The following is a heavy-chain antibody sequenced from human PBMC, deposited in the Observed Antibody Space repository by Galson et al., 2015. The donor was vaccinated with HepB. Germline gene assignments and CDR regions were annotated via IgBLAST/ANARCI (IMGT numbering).Heavy chain of an antibody. D-gene: IGHD3-16*01. CDR2: IWYDGSNK. CDR3: VRWGPDESPDS. V-gene: IGHV3-33*01. Sequence: SLRLSCAASGFTFSSHGMHWVRQAPGKGLEWVAVIWYDGSNKYYADSLKGRFTISRDNSKNTLSLQMNSLRAEDTAMYYCVRWGPDESPDSWGQGTLVTVSS. CDR1: GFTFSSHG. J-gene: IGHJ4*02.